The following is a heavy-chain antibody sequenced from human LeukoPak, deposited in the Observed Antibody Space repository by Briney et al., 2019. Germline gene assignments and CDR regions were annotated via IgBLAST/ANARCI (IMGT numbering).Heavy chain of an antibody. V-gene: IGHV1-69*04. J-gene: IGHJ5*02. CDR2: IIPILGIA. CDR1: GGTFSSYA. D-gene: IGHD3-16*02. Sequence: ASVKVSCKASGGTFSSYAISWVRQAPGQGLEWMGRIIPILGIANYAQKFQGRVTITADKSTSTAYMELSSLRSEDTAVYYCAREVSTFGGVIVTFNWFDPWGQGTLVTVSS. CDR3: AREVSTFGGVIVTFNWFDP.